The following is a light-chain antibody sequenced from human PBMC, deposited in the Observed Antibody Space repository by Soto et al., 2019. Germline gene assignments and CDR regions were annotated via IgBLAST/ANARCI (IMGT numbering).Light chain of an antibody. CDR3: QQYNSYS. V-gene: IGKV1-5*01. Sequence: DIPMTQSPSTLSASVGDRVTITCRASQSISSWLAWYQQKPGKAPKLLIYDASSLESGVPSRFSGSGSGTEFTLTISSLRPDDFATYYCQQYNSYSFGQGTKVEIK. CDR2: DAS. CDR1: QSISSW. J-gene: IGKJ1*01.